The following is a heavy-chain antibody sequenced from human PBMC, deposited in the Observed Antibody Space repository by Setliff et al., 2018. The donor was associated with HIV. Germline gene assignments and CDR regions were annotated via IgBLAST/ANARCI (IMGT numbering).Heavy chain of an antibody. Sequence: SETLSLTCTVSGGSLNSGDYYWSWIRQHPGKGLEWIGYIYYSGSTYYNPSFTSRFTMSIDTSKNQFSLKLTSVTAADTAVFYGARGGGGDPFDIWGQGIQVT. D-gene: IGHD3-16*01. J-gene: IGHJ3*02. V-gene: IGHV4-31*03. CDR3: ARGGGGDPFDI. CDR2: IYYSGST. CDR1: GGSLNSGDYY.